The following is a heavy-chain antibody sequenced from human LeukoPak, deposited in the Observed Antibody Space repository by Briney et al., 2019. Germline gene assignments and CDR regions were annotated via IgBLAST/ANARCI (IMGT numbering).Heavy chain of an antibody. CDR3: AKAGKPGTTYYDFGN. CDR2: ISGSGVAT. CDR1: GVTFSSNA. V-gene: IGHV3-23*01. J-gene: IGHJ4*02. Sequence: TGGSLRLSCAASGVTFSSNAMTWVRQAPGQGLEWVSTISGSGVATYYADSVRGRFTISRDNSKNTLYLQMNSLRAEDTAVYYCAKAGKPGTTYYDFGNWGQGTLVTVSS. D-gene: IGHD3-3*01.